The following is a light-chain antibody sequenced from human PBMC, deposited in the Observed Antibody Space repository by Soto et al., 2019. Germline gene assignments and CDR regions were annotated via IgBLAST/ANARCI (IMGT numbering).Light chain of an antibody. J-gene: IGLJ2*01. V-gene: IGLV1-51*01. CDR3: GAWDTSLSAGV. Sequence: QSVLTQPPSVSAAPGQKVSISCSGSTSNIENNYVSWYQQLPGTAPKLVIYDNNKRPSGIPDRFSASKSGTSATLGITGLQTGDEADYYCGAWDTSLSAGVFGGGTKLTVL. CDR1: TSNIENNY. CDR2: DNN.